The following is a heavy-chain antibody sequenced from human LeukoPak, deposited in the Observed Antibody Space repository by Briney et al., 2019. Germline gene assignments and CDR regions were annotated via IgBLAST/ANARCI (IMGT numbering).Heavy chain of an antibody. V-gene: IGHV4-34*01. CDR2: IYYSGST. CDR1: GGSFSGHY. J-gene: IGHJ4*02. D-gene: IGHD1-26*01. CDR3: ARDRSIVGATS. Sequence: SGTLSLTCAVYGGSFSGHYWSWIRQPPGKGLEWIGSIYYSGSTYYNPSLKSRVTISVDTSKNQFSLKLSSVTAADTAVYYCARDRSIVGATSWGQGTLVTVSS.